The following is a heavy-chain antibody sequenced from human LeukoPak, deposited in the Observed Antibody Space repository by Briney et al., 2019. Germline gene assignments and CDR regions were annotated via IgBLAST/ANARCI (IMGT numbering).Heavy chain of an antibody. CDR1: GGSISSYY. V-gene: IGHV4-59*01. CDR2: IYYSGST. J-gene: IGHJ6*03. Sequence: PSETLSLTCTVSGGSISSYYWSWIRQPPGKGLEWIGYIYYSGSTNYNPSLKSRVTISVDTSKNQFSLKLSSVTAADTAVYYCARGDYYYYYMDVWGKGTTVTISS. CDR3: ARGDYYYYYMDV.